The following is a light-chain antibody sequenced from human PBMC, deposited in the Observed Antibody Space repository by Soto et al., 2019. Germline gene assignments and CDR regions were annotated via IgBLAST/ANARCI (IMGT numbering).Light chain of an antibody. CDR2: WAS. CDR1: QSVSSSY. Sequence: EIVLTQSPGTLSLSPGERATLSCRASQSVSSSYLAWYQQKPGQPPKLLIFWASTRESGVPDRFSGSGSGTDFTLTISSLQAEDVAVYYCQQYSSTPQVTFGGGTKVEIK. V-gene: IGKV3-20*01. J-gene: IGKJ4*01. CDR3: QQYSSTPQVT.